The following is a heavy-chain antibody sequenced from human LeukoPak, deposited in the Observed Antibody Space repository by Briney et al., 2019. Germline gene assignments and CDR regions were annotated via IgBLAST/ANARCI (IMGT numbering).Heavy chain of an antibody. D-gene: IGHD5-18*01. V-gene: IGHV5-51*01. CDR2: IYPGDSDT. CDR3: ARRGYTYGPTVRYWFDP. CDR1: GYSFNSYW. Sequence: GESLKISCKGSGYSFNSYWIGWVRQMPGKGLEWMGIIYPGDSDTRYSPSFQGQVTISADKSISTAYLQWSSLKASDTAMYYCARRGYTYGPTVRYWFDPWGQGTLVTVSS. J-gene: IGHJ5*02.